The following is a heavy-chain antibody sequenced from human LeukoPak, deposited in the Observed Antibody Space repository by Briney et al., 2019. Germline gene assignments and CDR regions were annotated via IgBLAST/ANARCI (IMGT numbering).Heavy chain of an antibody. Sequence: GGSLRLSCAASGFTFSSYSMNWVRQAPGKGLEWVSSISSSSSYIYYADSVKGRFTISRDNAKNSLYLQMNSLRAEDTAVYYCARDLLGTRFGEFYGMDVWGKGTTVTVSS. CDR3: ARDLLGTRFGEFYGMDV. CDR1: GFTFSSYS. CDR2: ISSSSSYI. V-gene: IGHV3-21*01. J-gene: IGHJ6*04. D-gene: IGHD3-10*02.